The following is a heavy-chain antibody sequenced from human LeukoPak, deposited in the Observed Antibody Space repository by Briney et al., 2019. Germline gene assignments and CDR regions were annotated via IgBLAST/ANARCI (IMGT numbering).Heavy chain of an antibody. J-gene: IGHJ4*02. CDR1: GCTFEEYT. V-gene: IGHV3-43*01. CDR3: VKDLSYESSGSVFEY. CDR2: NWHGTT. Sequence: GGSLRLSCAASGCTFEEYTTHWVRQAPGKTLEWVSLNWHGTTYYRDSLKGRFTISRDNSKDSLYLQINTLRSEDTAFYYCVKDLSYESSGSVFEYWGQGTLVTVSS. D-gene: IGHD3-22*01.